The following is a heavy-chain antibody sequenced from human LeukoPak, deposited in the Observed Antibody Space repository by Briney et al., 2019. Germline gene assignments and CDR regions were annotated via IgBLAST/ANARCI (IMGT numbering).Heavy chain of an antibody. CDR1: GGSISSSSYY. D-gene: IGHD3-22*01. J-gene: IGHJ4*02. CDR3: AGGGYYYDSGYYSFDY. Sequence: SETLSLTCTVSGGSISSSSYYWGWIRQPPGKGLEWIGSIYYSGSTYYNPSLKSRVTMSVDTSKNQFSLKLSSVTAADTAVYYCAGGGYYYDSGYYSFDYWGQGTLVTVSS. V-gene: IGHV4-39*07. CDR2: IYYSGST.